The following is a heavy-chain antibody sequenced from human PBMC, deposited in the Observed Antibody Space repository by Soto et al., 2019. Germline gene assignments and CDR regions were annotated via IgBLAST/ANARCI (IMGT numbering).Heavy chain of an antibody. V-gene: IGHV4-59*08. CDR2: IYYSGST. CDR1: GGSISSYY. D-gene: IGHD2-2*01. CDR3: ARIYCSSVRCSSHFDY. Sequence: SETLSLTCTVSGGSISSYYWSWIRQPPGKGLEWIGYIYYSGSTKYNPSLKSRVTISVDTSKNQFSLKLSSVTAADTAVYFCARIYCSSVRCSSHFDYWGQGTLVTV. J-gene: IGHJ4*02.